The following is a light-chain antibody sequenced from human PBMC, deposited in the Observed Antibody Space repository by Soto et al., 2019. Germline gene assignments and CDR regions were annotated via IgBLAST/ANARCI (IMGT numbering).Light chain of an antibody. CDR1: QSVSSN. CDR3: QQYNNWPGT. CDR2: GAS. V-gene: IGKV3-15*01. J-gene: IGKJ1*01. Sequence: EIVMTQSPANLSVSPGERATLSCRASQSVSSNLAWYQQKPGQAPRLLIYGASTRATGIPARFRGSGSGTEYNLTISSLQSEDSTVCYCQQYNNWPGTFGQGTEADIK.